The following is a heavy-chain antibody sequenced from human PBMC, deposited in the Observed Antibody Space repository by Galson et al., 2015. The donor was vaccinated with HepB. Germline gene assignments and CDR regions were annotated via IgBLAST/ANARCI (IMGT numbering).Heavy chain of an antibody. CDR1: GFTFSSYA. J-gene: IGHJ6*03. V-gene: IGHV3-7*01. Sequence: SLRLSCAASGFTFSSYAMHWVRQAPGKGLEWLATIKQDESEKYYVDSVKGRFTISRDNAKNSLYLQMNSLRAEDTAVYFCARVGPIAARPFYYYYFMDVWGQGTLVTVSS. CDR2: IKQDESEK. CDR3: ARVGPIAARPFYYYYFMDV. D-gene: IGHD6-6*01.